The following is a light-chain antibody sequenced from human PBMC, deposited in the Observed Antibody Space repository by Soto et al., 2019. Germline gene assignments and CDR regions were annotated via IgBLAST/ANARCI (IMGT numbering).Light chain of an antibody. Sequence: EIVMTQSPATLSVSPGERATLSCRASQSVSSNLAWYQQKPGQAPRLLIYGASTRATGIPARFSGSGSGTEFTLTISSLQSEDFAVYYCQQYNTLRTFGQGTKLEIK. J-gene: IGKJ2*02. CDR3: QQYNTLRT. CDR1: QSVSSN. V-gene: IGKV3-15*01. CDR2: GAS.